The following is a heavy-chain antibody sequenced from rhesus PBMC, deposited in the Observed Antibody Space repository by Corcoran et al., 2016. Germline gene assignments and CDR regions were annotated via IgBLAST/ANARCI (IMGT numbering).Heavy chain of an antibody. CDR1: GYSISSNS. Sequence: QVQLQESGPGLVKPSETLSLTCAVSGYSISSNSWSWIRQPPGKGMDWIGYIYGSSGRPYYNPSLKSGVTISTDTSKNQFALKLSSVTAADTAVYYCARDCTGSGCYGAFDFWGQGLRVTVSS. CDR3: ARDCTGSGCYGAFDF. CDR2: IYGSSGRP. D-gene: IGHD2-21*01. J-gene: IGHJ3*01. V-gene: IGHV4-147*01.